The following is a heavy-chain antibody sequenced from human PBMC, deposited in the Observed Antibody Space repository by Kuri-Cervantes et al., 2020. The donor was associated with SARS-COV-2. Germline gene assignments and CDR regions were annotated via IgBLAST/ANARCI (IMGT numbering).Heavy chain of an antibody. D-gene: IGHD3-10*01. CDR2: IKHSGST. Sequence: SETLSLTCAVHGGSFNTYYWTWIRQPPGKGLEWIGEIKHSGSTNYNPSLKSRVTISVDTSKNQFSLNLKSVTAADTAVYYCARRRLRRGDDAFDIWGQGTMVTVSS. V-gene: IGHV4-34*01. J-gene: IGHJ3*02. CDR1: GGSFNTYY. CDR3: ARRRLRRGDDAFDI.